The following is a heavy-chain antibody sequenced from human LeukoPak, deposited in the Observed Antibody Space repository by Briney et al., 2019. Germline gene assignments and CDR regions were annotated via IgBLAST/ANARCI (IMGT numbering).Heavy chain of an antibody. CDR2: INSDGSST. D-gene: IGHD5-24*01. CDR3: ARETGDGYNSFLDY. V-gene: IGHV3-74*01. J-gene: IGHJ4*02. CDR1: GFTFSSYW. Sequence: GGSLTLSCAASGFTFSSYWMHWVRQAPGRGLVWVSRINSDGSSTSYADSVKGRFTISRDNAKQTLYLQMNSLRAEDTAVYYCARETGDGYNSFLDYWGQGTLVTVSS.